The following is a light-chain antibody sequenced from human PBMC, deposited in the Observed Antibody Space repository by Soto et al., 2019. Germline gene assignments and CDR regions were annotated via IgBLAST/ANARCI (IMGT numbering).Light chain of an antibody. CDR2: DAS. CDR1: QSISSSY. V-gene: IGKV3D-20*02. CDR3: QQRSSWPPFT. J-gene: IGKJ4*01. Sequence: EIVLTQSPGTLSLSPGERATLSCRASQSISSSYLAWYQQKPGQAPRLLIHDASSRATGIPDRFSGSGSGTDFTLTIDSLEPEDFAVYYCQQRSSWPPFTFGGGTKVDIK.